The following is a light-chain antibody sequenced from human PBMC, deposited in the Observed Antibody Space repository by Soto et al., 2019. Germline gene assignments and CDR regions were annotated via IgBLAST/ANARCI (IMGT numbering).Light chain of an antibody. CDR1: SSDVGSYNL. CDR2: EGT. J-gene: IGLJ2*01. Sequence: QSALTQPASVSGSPGQSITISCTGTSSDVGSYNLVSWYQHHPGKAPKLMIYEGTKRPSGVSNRFSASKSGNTASLAISGLHPDDEDDYYCSSYAGGNSLLFGGGTKVTVL. V-gene: IGLV2-23*01. CDR3: SSYAGGNSLL.